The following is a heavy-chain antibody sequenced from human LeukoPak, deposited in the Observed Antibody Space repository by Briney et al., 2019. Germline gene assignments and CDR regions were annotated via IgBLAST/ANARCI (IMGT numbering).Heavy chain of an antibody. CDR3: ARHGDYYYYMDV. CDR2: IYHSGST. Sequence: SETLSLTCTVSGYSISSGYYWGWIRQPPGKGLEWIGSIYHSGSTYYNPSLKSRVTISVDTSKNQFSLKLSSVTAADTAVYYCARHGDYYYYMDVWGKGTTVTISS. J-gene: IGHJ6*03. V-gene: IGHV4-38-2*02. CDR1: GYSISSGYY. D-gene: IGHD3-16*01.